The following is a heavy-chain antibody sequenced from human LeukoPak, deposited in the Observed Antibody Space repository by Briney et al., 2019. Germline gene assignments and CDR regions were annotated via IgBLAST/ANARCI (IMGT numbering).Heavy chain of an antibody. CDR2: IWYDGSNK. Sequence: GRSLRLSCAASGFTFSSYGMHWVRQAPGKGLEGVAVIWYDGSNKYYADSVKGRFTISRDNSKNTLYLQMNSLRAEDTAVYYCARDGGGVRYFDWENAPNYFDYWGQGTLVTVSS. D-gene: IGHD3-9*01. CDR3: ARDGGGVRYFDWENAPNYFDY. J-gene: IGHJ4*02. V-gene: IGHV3-33*01. CDR1: GFTFSSYG.